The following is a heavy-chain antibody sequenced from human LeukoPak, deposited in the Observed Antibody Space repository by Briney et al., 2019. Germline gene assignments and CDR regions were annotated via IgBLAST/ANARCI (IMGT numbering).Heavy chain of an antibody. CDR1: GDSISSGSYY. CDR2: MYTTGST. CDR3: AKGRGSVDY. D-gene: IGHD1-26*01. J-gene: IGHJ4*02. V-gene: IGHV4-61*02. Sequence: PSETLSLTCTVSGDSISSGSYYWRSIRQPAGKVLEWIGRMYTTGSTNYNPSLKSRVTISADTSKNQFSLKLNSVTAADTAVYYCAKGRGSVDYWGQGTLVTVSS.